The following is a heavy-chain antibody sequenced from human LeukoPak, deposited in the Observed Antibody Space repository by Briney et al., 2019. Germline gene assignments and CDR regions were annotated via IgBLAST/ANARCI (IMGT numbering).Heavy chain of an antibody. V-gene: IGHV3-7*01. J-gene: IGHJ3*02. Sequence: PGGSLRLSCAASGFTFSSYWMSWVRQAPGKGLEWVANIKQDGSEKYYVDSVKGRFTISRDNAKNSLYLQMNSLRAEDTAVYYCARDLSWGGYYPNDAFDIWGQGTMVTVSS. D-gene: IGHD3-3*01. CDR3: ARDLSWGGYYPNDAFDI. CDR1: GFTFSSYW. CDR2: IKQDGSEK.